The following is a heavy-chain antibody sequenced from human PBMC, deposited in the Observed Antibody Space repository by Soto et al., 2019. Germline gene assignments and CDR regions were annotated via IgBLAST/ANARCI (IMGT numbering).Heavy chain of an antibody. J-gene: IGHJ4*02. D-gene: IGHD3-10*01. CDR2: ISPMFGAT. Sequence: QVQLVQSGAEMKKPGPSVKVSCQSSVGTFNTYAMNWVRQAPGQGPEWMGDISPMFGATNYAPKFQGRVTITADESTGTSYMQLSSLSSEDTALYCCAREVQVHTPAFVYWGQGTLVTVSS. V-gene: IGHV1-69*19. CDR1: VGTFNTYA. CDR3: AREVQVHTPAFVY.